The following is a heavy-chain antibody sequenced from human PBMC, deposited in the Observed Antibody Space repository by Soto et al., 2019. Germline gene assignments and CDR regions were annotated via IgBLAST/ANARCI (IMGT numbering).Heavy chain of an antibody. CDR1: GFTFSSYG. CDR3: ASEKDYHDTSGYFDY. D-gene: IGHD3-22*01. V-gene: IGHV3-33*01. Sequence: GGALRLSCAASGFTFSSYGMHWVRQAPGKGLEWVAVIWYDGSNKYYADSVKGRFTISRDNSKNTLYLQMNSLRAEDTAVYYCASEKDYHDTSGYFDYWGQGTLVTVYS. CDR2: IWYDGSNK. J-gene: IGHJ4*02.